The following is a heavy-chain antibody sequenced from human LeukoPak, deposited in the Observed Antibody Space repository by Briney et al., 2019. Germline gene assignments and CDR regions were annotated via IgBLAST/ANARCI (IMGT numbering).Heavy chain of an antibody. CDR2: IKSKTDGGTT. CDR3: TTDEWYSYGTIDY. V-gene: IGHV3-15*01. Sequence: GGSLRLSCAASGITFSDYYMNWIRQAPGKGLEWVGRIKSKTDGGTTDYAAPVKGRFTISRDDSKNTLYLQMNSLKTEDTAVYYCTTDEWYSYGTIDYWGQGTLVTVSS. D-gene: IGHD5-18*01. J-gene: IGHJ4*02. CDR1: GITFSDYY.